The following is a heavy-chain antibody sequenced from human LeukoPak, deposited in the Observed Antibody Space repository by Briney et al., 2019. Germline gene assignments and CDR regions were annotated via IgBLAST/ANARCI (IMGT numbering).Heavy chain of an antibody. D-gene: IGHD5-12*01. V-gene: IGHV3-53*01. J-gene: IGHJ4*02. CDR3: ARAIVATHGHYFDY. Sequence: GGSLRLSCAASKFIFSNYWMSWVRQAPGKGLEWVSVIYSGGSTYYADSVKGRFTISRDNSKNTLYLQMNSLRAEDTAVYYCARAIVATHGHYFDYWGQGTLVTVSS. CDR2: IYSGGST. CDR1: KFIFSNYW.